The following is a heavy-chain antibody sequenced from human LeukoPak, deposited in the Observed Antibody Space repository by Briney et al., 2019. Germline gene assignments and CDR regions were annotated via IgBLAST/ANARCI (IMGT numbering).Heavy chain of an antibody. CDR2: IYTSGST. J-gene: IGHJ6*02. CDR1: GGSISSYY. V-gene: IGHV4-4*07. D-gene: IGHD3-3*01. Sequence: SETLSLTCTVSGGSISSYYWSWIRQPAGKGLEWIGRIYTSGSTNYNPSLKSRVTMSVDTSKNQFSLKLSSVTAADTAVYYCARDRYYDFWSGYYTGMDYYYYGMDVWGQGTTVAVSS. CDR3: ARDRYYDFWSGYYTGMDYYYYGMDV.